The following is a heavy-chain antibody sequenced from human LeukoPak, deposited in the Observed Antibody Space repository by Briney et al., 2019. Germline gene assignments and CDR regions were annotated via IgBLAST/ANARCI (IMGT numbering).Heavy chain of an antibody. CDR1: GYTFTGYY. D-gene: IGHD3-3*01. CDR2: INPNSGGT. CDR3: ARDRGYDFYHWFDP. Sequence: GASVKVSCKASGYTFTGYYMHWVRQAPGQGLEWMGWINPNSGGTNYAQKFQGRVTMTRDTSISTAYMELSRLRSDDTAVYYCARDRGYDFYHWFDPWGQGTLVTVSS. V-gene: IGHV1-2*02. J-gene: IGHJ5*02.